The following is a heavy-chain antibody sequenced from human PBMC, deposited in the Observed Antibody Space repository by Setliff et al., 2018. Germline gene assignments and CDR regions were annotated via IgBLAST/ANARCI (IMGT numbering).Heavy chain of an antibody. D-gene: IGHD3-9*01. Sequence: SETLSLTCTVSGDSINTPTYHWGWVRQPPGKGLEWIGLIYYTGITYYNPSLKSRVTISEDMSENQISLKLNPVTAADTAVYYCARHPTGFPNWFDVWGQGTLVTVSS. CDR2: IYYTGIT. CDR3: ARHPTGFPNWFDV. V-gene: IGHV4-39*01. CDR1: GDSINTPTYH. J-gene: IGHJ5*02.